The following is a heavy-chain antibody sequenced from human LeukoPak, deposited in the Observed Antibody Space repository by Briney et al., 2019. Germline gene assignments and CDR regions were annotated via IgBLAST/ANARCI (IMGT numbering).Heavy chain of an antibody. CDR1: GFTVSSNY. CDR3: AGEVFMGATRFDY. J-gene: IGHJ4*02. CDR2: IYSGGNT. Sequence: PGGSLRLSCAASGFTVSSNYMSWVRQAPGKGLEWVSVIYSGGNTFYADSVKGRFTISRDNSKNTLYLQMNSLRADDTAVYYCAGEVFMGATRFDYWGQGTLVTVSS. D-gene: IGHD1-26*01. V-gene: IGHV3-53*01.